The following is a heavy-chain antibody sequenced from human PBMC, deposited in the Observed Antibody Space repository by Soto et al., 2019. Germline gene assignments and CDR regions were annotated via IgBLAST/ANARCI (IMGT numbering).Heavy chain of an antibody. Sequence: QEQLVQSASDVKKPGASVTVSCKASGYTFSDYYIHWVRQAPGQGLEWMGWIDPRNGGTKYARKFQDRFSMTPDTSTSSASMELRRLRSDDTAVFFCARVRYRNVIHAWGQGTLVTVSS. CDR1: GYTFSDYY. CDR3: ARVRYRNVIHA. D-gene: IGHD2-2*01. CDR2: IDPRNGGT. J-gene: IGHJ4*02. V-gene: IGHV1-2*02.